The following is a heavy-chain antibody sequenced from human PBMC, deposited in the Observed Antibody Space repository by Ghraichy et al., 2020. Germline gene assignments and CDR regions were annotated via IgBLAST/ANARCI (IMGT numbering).Heavy chain of an antibody. CDR1: GFTFSSYS. D-gene: IGHD3-3*01. Sequence: LSLTCAASGFTFSSYSMNWVRQAPGKGLEWVSSISSSSSYIYYADSVKGRFTISRDNAKNSLYLQMNSLRAEDTAVYYCAREPGDFWSGFSTQLWYYGMDVWGQGTTVTVSS. CDR2: ISSSSSYI. CDR3: AREPGDFWSGFSTQLWYYGMDV. V-gene: IGHV3-21*01. J-gene: IGHJ6*02.